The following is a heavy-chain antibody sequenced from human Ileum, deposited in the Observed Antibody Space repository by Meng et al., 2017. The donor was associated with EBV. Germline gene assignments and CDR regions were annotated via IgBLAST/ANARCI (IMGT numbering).Heavy chain of an antibody. Sequence: QVQRQGPGPGLVKPSDTLSLTCAVSGYSISSTNWWGWIRQPPGKGLEWIGYIYYSGSTSYNPSLKSRVTMSVDTSKNQFSLNLNSVTAVDTAVYYCARNVPGTSAYYDWGQGTLVTVSS. CDR1: GYSISSTNW. CDR2: IYYSGST. CDR3: ARNVPGTSAYYD. D-gene: IGHD3-22*01. J-gene: IGHJ4*02. V-gene: IGHV4-28*01.